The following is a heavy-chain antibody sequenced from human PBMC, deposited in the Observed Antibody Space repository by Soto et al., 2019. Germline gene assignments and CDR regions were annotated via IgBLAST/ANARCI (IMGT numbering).Heavy chain of an antibody. V-gene: IGHV4-59*01. D-gene: IGHD3-10*01. CDR1: VAPSIITT. J-gene: IGHJ4*02. Sequence: SETLPSPALSLVAPSIITTGAGSGSPQGGGLEYIGYIFYNGSTNYNPSLKSRVSISVDTSKSQFSLRLSSVSAADTAVYYCGRLRMYTFGTYYRFIDYWGQGTLVTLSS. CDR2: IFYNGST. CDR3: GRLRMYTFGTYYRFIDY.